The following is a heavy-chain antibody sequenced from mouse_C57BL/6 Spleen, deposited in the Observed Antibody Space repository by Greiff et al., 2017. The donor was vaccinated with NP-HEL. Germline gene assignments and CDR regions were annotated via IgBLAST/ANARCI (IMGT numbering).Heavy chain of an antibody. CDR1: GFTFSDYG. V-gene: IGHV5-17*01. CDR2: LSSGSSTI. CDR3: ARSSSDY. Sequence: EVKLMESGGGLVKPGGSLKLSCAASGFTFSDYGMHWVRQAPEKGLEWVAYLSSGSSTIYYADPVKGRFTISRDNAKNTLFLQMTSLRSEDTAMYYCARSSSDYWGQGTTLTVSS. J-gene: IGHJ2*01. D-gene: IGHD1-1*01.